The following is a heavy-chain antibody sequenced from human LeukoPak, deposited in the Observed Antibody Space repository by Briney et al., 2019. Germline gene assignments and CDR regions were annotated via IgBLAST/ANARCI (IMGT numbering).Heavy chain of an antibody. Sequence: QPGGSLRLSCAASGFTFSSFEMSWVRQAPGEGLEWVSAISGSGGSAYYAASVKGRFTISRGNSRNSLSLQMNSLRAEDTALYYCAKTGYSSGWYRIWDYWGQGTLVTVSS. CDR1: GFTFSSFE. CDR3: AKTGYSSGWYRIWDY. J-gene: IGHJ4*02. V-gene: IGHV3-23*01. D-gene: IGHD6-19*01. CDR2: ISGSGGSA.